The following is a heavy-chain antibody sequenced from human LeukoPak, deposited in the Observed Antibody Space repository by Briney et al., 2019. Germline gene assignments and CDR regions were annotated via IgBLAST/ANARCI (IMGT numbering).Heavy chain of an antibody. CDR2: INPNSGGT. D-gene: IGHD1-26*01. J-gene: IGHJ3*02. V-gene: IGHV1-2*02. Sequence: ASVKVSCKTSGYTFTGYYMHWVRQAPGQGLEWMGWINPNSGGTNYAQKFQGRVTMTRDTSISTAYMELSRLRSDDTAVYYCARVLPSGSYYVAFDIWGQGTMVTVSS. CDR1: GYTFTGYY. CDR3: ARVLPSGSYYVAFDI.